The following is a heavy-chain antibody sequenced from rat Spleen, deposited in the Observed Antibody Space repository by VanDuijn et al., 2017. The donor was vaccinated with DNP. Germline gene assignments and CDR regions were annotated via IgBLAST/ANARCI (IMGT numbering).Heavy chain of an antibody. CDR2: ISTSGSKI. CDR3: GRNNYYAMDG. D-gene: IGHD1-10*01. Sequence: EVQLVESGGGLVQPGRSLKFSCVVSGVTFSDYAMAWVRQAPKKGLEWVATISTSGSKIYYPDSVKGRFTISRDNAQNTLYLQMSKLGSEDTAIYYCGRNNYYAMDGWGQGTSVTVSS. J-gene: IGHJ4*01. V-gene: IGHV5-17*01. CDR1: GVTFSDYA.